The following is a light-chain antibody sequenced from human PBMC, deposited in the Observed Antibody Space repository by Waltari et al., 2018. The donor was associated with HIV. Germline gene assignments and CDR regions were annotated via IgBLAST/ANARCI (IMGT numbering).Light chain of an antibody. Sequence: QSALTQTASVSGSPGQSITISCTGTSSDVGGYDPVSWYQQHPGKAPKLVIYEVYNRPSGISHRFSGFKSGNTASLTISGLQAEDEADYFCSSYTSSNTLVFGGGTKVTVL. V-gene: IGLV2-14*01. CDR2: EVY. CDR3: SSYTSSNTLV. CDR1: SSDVGGYDP. J-gene: IGLJ2*01.